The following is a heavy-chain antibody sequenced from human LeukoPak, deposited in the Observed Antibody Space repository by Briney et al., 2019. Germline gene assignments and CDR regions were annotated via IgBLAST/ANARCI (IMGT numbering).Heavy chain of an antibody. V-gene: IGHV4-4*02. CDR2: IYHSGST. CDR3: ARTAITMVRGVIRDFDL. J-gene: IGHJ2*01. CDR1: GGSISSSNW. Sequence: KPSGTLSLTCAVSGGSISSSNWWSWVRQPPGKGLEWIGEIYHSGSTNYNPSLKSRVTISVDKSKNQFSLKLSSVTAADTAVYYCARTAITMVRGVIRDFDLWGRGTLVTVSS. D-gene: IGHD3-10*01.